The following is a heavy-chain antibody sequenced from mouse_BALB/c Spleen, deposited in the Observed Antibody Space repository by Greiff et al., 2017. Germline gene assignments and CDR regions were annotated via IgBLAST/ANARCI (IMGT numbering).Heavy chain of an antibody. Sequence: EVKLVESGGGLVQPGGSRKLSCAASGFTFSSFGMHWVRQAPEKGLEWVAYISSGSSTIYYADTVKGRFTISRDNPKNTLFLQMTSLRSEDTAMYYCARGEVREYYYAMDYWGQGTSVTVSS. J-gene: IGHJ4*01. CDR1: GFTFSSFG. CDR3: ARGEVREYYYAMDY. V-gene: IGHV5-17*02. D-gene: IGHD2-14*01. CDR2: ISSGSSTI.